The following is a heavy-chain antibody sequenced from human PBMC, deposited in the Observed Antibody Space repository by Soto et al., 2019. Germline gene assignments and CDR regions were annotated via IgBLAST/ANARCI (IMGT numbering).Heavy chain of an antibody. V-gene: IGHV1-3*05. J-gene: IGHJ4*02. Sequence: QVQLVQSGAEEKKPGASVKVSCKASGYTFTSYAMHWVRQAPGQRLEWMGWINAGNGNTKYSQKFQGRVTITRDTSASTAYMGVSSLRSEDTAVYYCARGSGYYYWDDYWGQGTVVTVSS. D-gene: IGHD3-22*01. CDR1: GYTFTSYA. CDR2: INAGNGNT. CDR3: ARGSGYYYWDDY.